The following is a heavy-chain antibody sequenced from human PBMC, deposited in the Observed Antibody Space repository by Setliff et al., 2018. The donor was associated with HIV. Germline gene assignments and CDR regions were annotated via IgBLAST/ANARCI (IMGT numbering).Heavy chain of an antibody. Sequence: GASVKVSCKASGYKFTGHHIQWMRQAPGQGLEWMGRINPNMGDTQYAQKFQGRIIMTRDTSINTVYMELSSLTSEDTAVYYCARDATYYNFWSGSYDAFDVWGPGTMVTVSS. J-gene: IGHJ3*01. CDR3: ARDATYYNFWSGSYDAFDV. CDR2: INPNMGDT. V-gene: IGHV1-2*06. D-gene: IGHD3-3*01. CDR1: GYKFTGHH.